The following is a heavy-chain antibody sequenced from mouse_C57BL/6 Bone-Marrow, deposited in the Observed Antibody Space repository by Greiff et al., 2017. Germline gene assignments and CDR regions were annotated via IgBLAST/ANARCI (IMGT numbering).Heavy chain of an antibody. J-gene: IGHJ4*01. V-gene: IGHV1-50*01. CDR3: ARGDDYGSLYAMDY. D-gene: IGHD1-1*01. Sequence: QVQLQQSGAELVKPGASVKLSCKASGYTFTSYWMQWVKQRPGQGLEWIGEIDPSDSYTNYNQKFKGKATFTVDTSSSTAYMQLSSLTSEDAAVYDCARGDDYGSLYAMDYWGQGTSVTVSS. CDR1: GYTFTSYW. CDR2: IDPSDSYT.